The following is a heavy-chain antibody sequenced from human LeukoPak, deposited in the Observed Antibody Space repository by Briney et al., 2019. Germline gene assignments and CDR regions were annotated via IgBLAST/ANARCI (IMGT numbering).Heavy chain of an antibody. Sequence: QTGGSLRLSCAASGFTFSSYAMSWVRQAPGEGMEWDSAIIGSGGSTYYAVPLKGQFTISRDNSKNTLYLQMNSLRAEDTAVYYCAKETQVDFWGGYYYYYGMDVWGQGTTVTVSS. CDR1: GFTFSSYA. CDR3: AKETQVDFWGGYYYYYGMDV. CDR2: IIGSGGST. V-gene: IGHV3-23*01. J-gene: IGHJ6*02. D-gene: IGHD3-3*01.